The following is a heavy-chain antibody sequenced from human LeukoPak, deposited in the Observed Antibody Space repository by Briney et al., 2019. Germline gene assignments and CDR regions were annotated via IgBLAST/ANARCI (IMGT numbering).Heavy chain of an antibody. J-gene: IGHJ5*02. D-gene: IGHD4-17*01. CDR2: IIPIFGTA. V-gene: IGHV1-69*01. CDR1: GGTFSSYP. Sequence: ASVKVSCKASGGTFSSYPVSWVRQAPGQGLEWMGGIIPIFGTANYAQKFQGRVTITADELTNTAYTDLSSLRSGDTAMYYCAREDYGRWFDPWGQGTLVTVSS. CDR3: AREDYGRWFDP.